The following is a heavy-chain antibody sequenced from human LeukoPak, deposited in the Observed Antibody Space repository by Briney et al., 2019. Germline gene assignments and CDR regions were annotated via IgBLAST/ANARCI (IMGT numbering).Heavy chain of an antibody. Sequence: PGGSLRLSCAASGFTFSSYEMNWVRQAPGKGLEWVSYISSSSATISYADPVKGLFTISRDNAKNSLYLQMNSLRAEDTAVYYCARVNKSYYYYGMDVWGQETTVTVSS. V-gene: IGHV3-48*03. J-gene: IGHJ6*02. CDR2: ISSSSATI. D-gene: IGHD1/OR15-1a*01. CDR3: ARVNKSYYYYGMDV. CDR1: GFTFSSYE.